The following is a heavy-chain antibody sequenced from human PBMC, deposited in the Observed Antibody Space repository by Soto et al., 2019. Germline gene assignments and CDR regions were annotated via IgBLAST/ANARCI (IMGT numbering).Heavy chain of an antibody. CDR2: VSNSGSST. J-gene: IGHJ4*02. D-gene: IGHD2-2*01. CDR1: GFDFGAYA. CDR3: AKHSRETTTCCGED. V-gene: IGHV3-23*01. Sequence: GSLRLSFVPSGFDFGAYAMSWVRHAPGRGLEWVSGVSNSGSSTYYADSVKGRFTISRDNSKNTLYLQMNSLRAEDTAVYYCAKHSRETTTCCGEDWGQGTRVTVSS.